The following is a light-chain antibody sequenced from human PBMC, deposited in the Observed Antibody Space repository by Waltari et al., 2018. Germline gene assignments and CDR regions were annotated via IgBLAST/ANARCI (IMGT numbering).Light chain of an antibody. V-gene: IGKV2-28*01. CDR1: QSLLHRDGYNY. Sequence: DIVMTQSPVSLPVTPGEPASISCRSSQSLLHRDGYNYVDWYLQKPGHSPQLLLYLGSNRASGVPDRFSGSGSGTDFTLKISRVEAEDVGVYYCMQALRTWTFGQGTKVEIK. CDR3: MQALRTWT. J-gene: IGKJ1*01. CDR2: LGS.